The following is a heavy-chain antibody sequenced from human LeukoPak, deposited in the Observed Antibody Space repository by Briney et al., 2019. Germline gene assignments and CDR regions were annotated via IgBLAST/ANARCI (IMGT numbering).Heavy chain of an antibody. CDR2: IYYSGNT. Sequence: SETLSLTCVVSGGSISSGGYSWSWIRQPPGKGLEWIGHIYYSGNTNYNPSLKSRVTISIDTSKNQFSLKLSSVTAADTAVYYCARSSGSSGFYANLDFWGQGTLVTVSS. J-gene: IGHJ4*02. CDR3: ARSSGSSGFYANLDF. D-gene: IGHD3-22*01. CDR1: GGSISSGGYS. V-gene: IGHV4-61*08.